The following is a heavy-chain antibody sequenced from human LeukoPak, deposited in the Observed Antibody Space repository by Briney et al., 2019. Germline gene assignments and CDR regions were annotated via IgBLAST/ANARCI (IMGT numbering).Heavy chain of an antibody. D-gene: IGHD5-12*01. CDR2: ISHSGNT. Sequence: KPSEPLSLTCAVYGGSFSDYLWNWFRQPPGRGLEWIGEISHSGNTNYNPSLKSRVTMSVDTSKNQFSLNLNTVTAADTAVYYCAREIITDRGGYDSWGQGTLVTVSS. CDR1: GGSFSDYL. J-gene: IGHJ5*02. CDR3: AREIITDRGGYDS. V-gene: IGHV4-34*01.